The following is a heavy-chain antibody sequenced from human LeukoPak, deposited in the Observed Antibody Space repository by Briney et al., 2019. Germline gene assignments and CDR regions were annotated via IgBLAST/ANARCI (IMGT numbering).Heavy chain of an antibody. J-gene: IGHJ4*02. CDR1: GFTFSSYA. CDR3: AGLVGRYSSGLYYYYFDY. V-gene: IGHV4-4*02. CDR2: MYLSGTT. D-gene: IGHD3-22*01. Sequence: GSLRLSCAASGFTFSSYAMHWVRQPPGKGLEWIGEMYLSGTTHSNPSVKSRVTISIDKSKNQIFLNLSSVTAADTAVYYCAGLVGRYSSGLYYYYFDYWGQGTLVTVSS.